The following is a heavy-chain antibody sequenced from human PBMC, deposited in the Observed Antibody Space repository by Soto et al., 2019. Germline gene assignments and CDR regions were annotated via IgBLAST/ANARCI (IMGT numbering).Heavy chain of an antibody. Sequence: SETLSLTCAVYGGSFSGYYWSWIRQPPGKGLEWIGEINHSGSTNYNPSLKSRVTISVDTSKNQFSLKLSSVTAADTAVYYCARGAAAGPSRSNYYYYCMDVWGQGTKVTVSS. D-gene: IGHD6-13*01. CDR3: ARGAAAGPSRSNYYYYCMDV. CDR1: GGSFSGYY. CDR2: INHSGST. V-gene: IGHV4-34*01. J-gene: IGHJ6*02.